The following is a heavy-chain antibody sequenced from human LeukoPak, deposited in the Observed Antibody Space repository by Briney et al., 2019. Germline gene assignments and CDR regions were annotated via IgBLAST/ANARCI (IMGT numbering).Heavy chain of an antibody. D-gene: IGHD2-2*01. CDR2: IKPNSGFT. CDR1: GYPFTGYY. Sequence: ASVKVSCKASGYPFTGYYLHWVRQAPGQGLEWMGWIKPNSGFTNYAQKFQGRVTMTGDTSISTAYMELSRLRSDDTAVYYCARLADCSSSSCRSFDYWGQGTLVTVSS. J-gene: IGHJ4*02. V-gene: IGHV1-2*02. CDR3: ARLADCSSSSCRSFDY.